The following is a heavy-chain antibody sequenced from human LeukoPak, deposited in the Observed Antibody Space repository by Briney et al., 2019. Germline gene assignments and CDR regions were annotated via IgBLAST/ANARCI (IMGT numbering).Heavy chain of an antibody. Sequence: PGGSLRLSCAASGFTISSYAMIWVRQAPGKGLEWVSAISGSGGSTYYADSVKGRFTISRDNSKNTLYLQMNSLRAEDTAVYYCAKEGGIAAATGSGAFDIWGQGTMVTVSS. J-gene: IGHJ3*02. D-gene: IGHD6-13*01. CDR1: GFTISSYA. CDR3: AKEGGIAAATGSGAFDI. CDR2: ISGSGGST. V-gene: IGHV3-23*01.